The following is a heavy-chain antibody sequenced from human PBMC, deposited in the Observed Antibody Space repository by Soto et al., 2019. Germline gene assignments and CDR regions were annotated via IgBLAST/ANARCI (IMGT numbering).Heavy chain of an antibody. CDR2: ISPSGDII. CDR3: ARGPISNDHYFDY. Sequence: EVQLVESGEGLVQPGGSLRLSCAASGFTFTNYAMNWVREAPGKGLEWISYISPSGDIIYYADSVRDRFTISRDNAKNSLSLQMNSLRAEDTALYYCARGPISNDHYFDYWGQGAQVTVSS. CDR1: GFTFTNYA. J-gene: IGHJ4*02. D-gene: IGHD2-21*01. V-gene: IGHV3-48*01.